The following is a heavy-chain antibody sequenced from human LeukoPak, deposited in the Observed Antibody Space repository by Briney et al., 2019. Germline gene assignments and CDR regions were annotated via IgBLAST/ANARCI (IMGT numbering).Heavy chain of an antibody. CDR1: GGSISSYY. CDR3: ARARGVLDAFDI. CDR2: IYYSGST. D-gene: IGHD3-10*01. Sequence: SETVSLTCTVSGGSISSYYWSWIRQPPGKGLEWIGYIYYSGSTNYNPSLKSRVTISVDTSKNQFSLKLSSVTAADTAVYYCARARGVLDAFDIWGQGTMVTVSS. J-gene: IGHJ3*02. V-gene: IGHV4-59*01.